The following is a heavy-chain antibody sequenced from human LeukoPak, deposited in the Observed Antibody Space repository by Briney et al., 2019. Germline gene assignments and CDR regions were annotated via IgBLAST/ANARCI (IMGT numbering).Heavy chain of an antibody. J-gene: IGHJ4*02. CDR3: AKGTSSWHEFDS. V-gene: IGHV3-43D*03. Sequence: PGGSLRLSCAASGFTFSNYAMSWVRQAPGKGLEWVSLITWDGDSTYYADSVKGRFTISRDNSKNYLYLQMNSLRAEDTALYYCAKGTSSWHEFDSWGQGTLVTVSS. CDR1: GFTFSNYA. CDR2: ITWDGDST. D-gene: IGHD6-13*01.